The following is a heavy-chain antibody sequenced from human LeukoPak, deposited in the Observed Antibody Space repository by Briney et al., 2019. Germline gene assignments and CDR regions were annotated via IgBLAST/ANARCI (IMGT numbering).Heavy chain of an antibody. J-gene: IGHJ4*02. V-gene: IGHV3-23*01. CDR2: ISGSGGNT. CDR3: ATSPRSPVVVVTATRLESPLN. D-gene: IGHD2-15*01. Sequence: GGSLRLSCIPSGFTFSSYAMSWVRQAPGKGLEWVSAISGSGGNTYYSDSVKGRFTISRDNSKNTLYLQMNSLRAEGTAIYYCATSPRSPVVVVTATRLESPLNWGQGTLVTVSS. CDR1: GFTFSSYA.